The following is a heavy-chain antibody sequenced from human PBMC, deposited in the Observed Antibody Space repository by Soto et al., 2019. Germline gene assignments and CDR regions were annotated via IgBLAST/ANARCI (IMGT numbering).Heavy chain of an antibody. Sequence: GASVKVSRKASGYTFTSYYMHWVRQAPGQGLEWMGIINPSGGSTSYAQKFQGRVTMTRDTSTSTVYMELSSLRSEDTAVYYCARTSVHNWFDPWGQGTLVTVSS. J-gene: IGHJ5*02. CDR3: ARTSVHNWFDP. D-gene: IGHD1-1*01. V-gene: IGHV1-46*01. CDR1: GYTFTSYY. CDR2: INPSGGST.